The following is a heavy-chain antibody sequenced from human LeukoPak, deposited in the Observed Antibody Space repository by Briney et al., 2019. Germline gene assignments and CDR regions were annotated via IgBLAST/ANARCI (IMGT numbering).Heavy chain of an antibody. V-gene: IGHV3-7*01. CDR2: IKEDGSEK. J-gene: IGHJ4*02. CDR1: GFTFSNYW. D-gene: IGHD6-13*01. Sequence: GGSLRLSCAASGFTFSNYWMSWVRQAPGKGLEWVANIKEDGSEKYYVDSVKGRFTISRDNARNSLYLQMDSLRAEDTAVYYCASGRQLGYWGQGTLVTVSS. CDR3: ASGRQLGY.